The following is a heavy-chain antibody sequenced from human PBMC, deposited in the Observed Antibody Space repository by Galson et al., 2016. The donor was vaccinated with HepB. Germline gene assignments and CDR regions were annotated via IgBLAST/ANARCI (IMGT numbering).Heavy chain of an antibody. CDR2: IKQNGREK. CDR3: AREGYGGFDC. Sequence: SLRLSCAASGFTFNNYWMSWVRQAPGKGLEWVANIKQNGREKDYVDSVKGRFTISRDNAKNSLCLQMTSLRAEDTAVYYCAREGYGGFDCWGQGDLVTVSS. D-gene: IGHD4-23*01. V-gene: IGHV3-7*03. J-gene: IGHJ4*02. CDR1: GFTFNNYW.